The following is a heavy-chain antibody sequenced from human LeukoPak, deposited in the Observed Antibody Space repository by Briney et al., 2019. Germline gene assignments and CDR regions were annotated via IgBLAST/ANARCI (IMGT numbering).Heavy chain of an antibody. Sequence: GGSLRLSCAASGFTFSSYAMSWVRQAPGKGLEWVSAISGSGGSKYYADSVKGRFTISRDNSKNTLYLQMNSLRAEDTAVYYCARVEYSSSPPFDYWGQGTLVTVSS. D-gene: IGHD6-6*01. J-gene: IGHJ4*02. CDR3: ARVEYSSSPPFDY. CDR2: ISGSGGSK. V-gene: IGHV3-23*01. CDR1: GFTFSSYA.